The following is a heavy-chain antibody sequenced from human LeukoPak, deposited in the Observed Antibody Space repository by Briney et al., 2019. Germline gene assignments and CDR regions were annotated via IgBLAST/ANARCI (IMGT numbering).Heavy chain of an antibody. D-gene: IGHD3-10*01. J-gene: IGHJ4*02. V-gene: IGHV3-21*01. Sequence: GGSLRLSCAASGFTFSSYSMNWVRQAPGKGLEWVSSISGSSYYIYYADSVKGRFTISRDNAKNSLYLQMNSLRAEDTAVYYCARGFTMVRGVIIRDYWGQGTLVTVSS. CDR3: ARGFTMVRGVIIRDY. CDR1: GFTFSSYS. CDR2: ISGSSYYI.